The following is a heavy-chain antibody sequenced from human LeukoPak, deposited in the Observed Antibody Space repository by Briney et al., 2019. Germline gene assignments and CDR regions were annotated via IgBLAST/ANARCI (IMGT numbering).Heavy chain of an antibody. D-gene: IGHD1-7*01. V-gene: IGHV3-23*01. CDR1: GFIFSSYA. CDR3: AKESYNWNYGIFDY. J-gene: IGHJ4*02. CDR2: INNNGGNT. Sequence: PGGSLRLSCAASGFIFSSYAMSWVRQAPGKGLEWVSTINNNGGNTYYADSVRGRFTISRDNSKNTLYLQMNSLRAEDTAVYYCAKESYNWNYGIFDYWGQGTLVTVSS.